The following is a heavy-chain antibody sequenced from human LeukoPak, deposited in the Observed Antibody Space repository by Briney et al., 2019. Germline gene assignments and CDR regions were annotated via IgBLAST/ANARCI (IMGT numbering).Heavy chain of an antibody. D-gene: IGHD3-10*01. CDR2: IYYSGST. J-gene: IGHJ3*02. Sequence: SETLSLTCTVSGGSISSYYGSWIRQPPGKGLEWIGYIYYSGSTNYNPSLKSRVTISVDTSKNQFSLKLSSVTAADTAVYYCARYATYYYGSGTYGAFDIWGQGTMVTVSS. CDR3: ARYATYYYGSGTYGAFDI. V-gene: IGHV4-59*08. CDR1: GGSISSYY.